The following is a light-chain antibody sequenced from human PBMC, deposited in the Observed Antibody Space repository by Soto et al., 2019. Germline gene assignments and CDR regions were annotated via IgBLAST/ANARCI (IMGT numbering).Light chain of an antibody. J-gene: IGLJ3*02. CDR3: QSYDSSNPHWV. CDR2: EDN. Sequence: NFMLTQPHSVSESPGKTVTISCTGSSGSIASNYVQWYQQRPGSAPTTVIYEDNQRPSGVPDRFPGSIDSSSNSASLTISGLKTEDEADYYCQSYDSSNPHWVFGGGTKLTVL. V-gene: IGLV6-57*02. CDR1: SGSIASNY.